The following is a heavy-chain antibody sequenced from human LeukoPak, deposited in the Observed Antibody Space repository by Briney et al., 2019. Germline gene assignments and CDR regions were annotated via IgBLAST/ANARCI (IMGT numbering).Heavy chain of an antibody. D-gene: IGHD5-24*01. CDR2: IYPGDSDT. V-gene: IGHV5-51*01. Sequence: GESLKISCKGSGYSFTSYCIGWVRQMPGKGLEWMGIIYPGDSDTRYSPSFQGQVTISADKSISTAYLQWSSLKASDTAMYYCARHADGCTEGGYWFDPWGQGTLVTVSS. CDR1: GYSFTSYC. CDR3: ARHADGCTEGGYWFDP. J-gene: IGHJ5*02.